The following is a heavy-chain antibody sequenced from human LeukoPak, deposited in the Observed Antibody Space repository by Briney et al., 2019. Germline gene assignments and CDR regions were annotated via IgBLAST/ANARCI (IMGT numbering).Heavy chain of an antibody. V-gene: IGHV4-59*08. CDR2: VYHTGNT. J-gene: IGHJ4*02. Sequence: PSETLSLTCTVSGGSVSGSYWSWIRLPPGKGLEWIGYVYHTGNTNYNPSLRSRATISLDTSKNDVTLNLRSVTAADTAIYYCARHPLATPFDFWGRGTLVTVSS. CDR3: ARHPLATPFDF. CDR1: GGSVSGSY.